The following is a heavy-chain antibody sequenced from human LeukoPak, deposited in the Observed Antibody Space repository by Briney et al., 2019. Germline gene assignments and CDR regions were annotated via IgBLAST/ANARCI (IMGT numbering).Heavy chain of an antibody. D-gene: IGHD3-10*01. CDR2: INHSGST. Sequence: SETLSLTCAVYGGSFSGYYWSWIRQPPGKGLEWIGEINHSGSTNYNPSLKSRVTISVDTSKNQFSLKLSSVTAADTAVYYCARHGTPLRYGSGNYYKGAPFDYWGQGTLVTVSS. J-gene: IGHJ4*02. CDR3: ARHGTPLRYGSGNYYKGAPFDY. V-gene: IGHV4-34*01. CDR1: GGSFSGYY.